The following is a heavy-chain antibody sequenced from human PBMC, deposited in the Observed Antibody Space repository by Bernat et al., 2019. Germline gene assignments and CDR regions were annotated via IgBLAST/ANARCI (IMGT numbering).Heavy chain of an antibody. D-gene: IGHD1-14*01. CDR2: IKSKSAGGTT. V-gene: IGHV3-15*01. Sequence: EAQLMESGGGLVKPGGSLRLSCAASGFTFSNAWMSWVRQAPGKGLEWVGRIKSKSAGGTTDYAAPVQGRFTISRDDSKNTLYLQMNSLKTEDTAVYFCAGEPNWFDHWGQGTLVTVSS. CDR3: AGEPNWFDH. J-gene: IGHJ5*02. CDR1: GFTFSNAW.